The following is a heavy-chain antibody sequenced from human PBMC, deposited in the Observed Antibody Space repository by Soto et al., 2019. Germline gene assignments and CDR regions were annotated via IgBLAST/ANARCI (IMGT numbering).Heavy chain of an antibody. CDR1: GFTVSSNY. D-gene: IGHD6-13*01. Sequence: AGGSLRLSXAASGFTVSSNYMSWVRQAPGKGLEWVSAIYSGGSTYYADSVKGRFTISRDNSKNTLYLQMNSLRAEDTAVYYCARAHSSSWRPGAFDIWGQGTMVTVSS. CDR3: ARAHSSSWRPGAFDI. CDR2: IYSGGST. V-gene: IGHV3-53*01. J-gene: IGHJ3*02.